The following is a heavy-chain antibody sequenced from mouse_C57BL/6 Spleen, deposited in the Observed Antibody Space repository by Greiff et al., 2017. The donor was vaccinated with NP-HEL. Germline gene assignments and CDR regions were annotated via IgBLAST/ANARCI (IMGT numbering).Heavy chain of an antibody. CDR3: ARGGGGYVLDY. J-gene: IGHJ2*01. CDR1: GYTFTSYW. D-gene: IGHD2-2*01. V-gene: IGHV1-69*01. CDR2: IDPSDSYT. Sequence: VQLQQPGAELVMPGASVKLSCKASGYTFTSYWMHWVKQRPGQGLEWIGEIDPSDSYTNYNQKFKGKSTLTVDKSSSTAYMQLSSLTSEDSAVYYCARGGGGYVLDYWGQGTTLTVSS.